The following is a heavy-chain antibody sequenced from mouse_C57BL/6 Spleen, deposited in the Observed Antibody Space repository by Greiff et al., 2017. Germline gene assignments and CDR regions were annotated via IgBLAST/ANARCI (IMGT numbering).Heavy chain of an antibody. CDR1: GFNINNTY. CDR3: AFYDYDAPYAMDY. J-gene: IGHJ4*01. V-gene: IGHV14-3*01. Sequence: EVQLQQSVAELVRPGASVKLSCTASGFNINNTYMHWVKQRPEQGLEWIGRIDPANGNTKYAPKFQGKATITADTSSNTAYLQLSSLTSEDTAIYYCAFYDYDAPYAMDYWGQGTSVTVSS. D-gene: IGHD2-4*01. CDR2: IDPANGNT.